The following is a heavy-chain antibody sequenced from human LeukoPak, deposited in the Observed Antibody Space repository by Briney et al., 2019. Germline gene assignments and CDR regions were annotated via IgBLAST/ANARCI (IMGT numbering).Heavy chain of an antibody. D-gene: IGHD3-10*01. Sequence: SETLSLTCTVSGGSISSYYWSWIRQPPGKGLEWIGYISYSGSTNYSPSLESRVTISVDTSKNQFSLKLISVTAADTAVYYCARVDSGSHHYWGQGTLVTVSS. J-gene: IGHJ4*02. CDR3: ARVDSGSHHY. V-gene: IGHV4-59*01. CDR2: ISYSGST. CDR1: GGSISSYY.